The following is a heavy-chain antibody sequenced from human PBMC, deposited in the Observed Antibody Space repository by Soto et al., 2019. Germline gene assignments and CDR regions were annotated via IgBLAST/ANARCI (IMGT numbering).Heavy chain of an antibody. V-gene: IGHV3-23*01. Sequence: GGSLRLSYAASGFTFSSYAMSWVRQAPGKGLEWVSGISGSGATTSYADSVKGRFTVSRDNSKSTLYLQMNSLRVEDTAVYYCAKLRYFDWSSYNWFEYWGQGTPVTVSS. J-gene: IGHJ5*01. CDR1: GFTFSSYA. D-gene: IGHD3-9*01. CDR2: ISGSGATT. CDR3: AKLRYFDWSSYNWFEY.